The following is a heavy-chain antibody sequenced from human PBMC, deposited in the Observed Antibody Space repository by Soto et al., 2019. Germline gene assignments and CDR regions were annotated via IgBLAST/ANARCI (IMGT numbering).Heavy chain of an antibody. Sequence: GESLKISCKASGYTFTSYWIAWVRQMPGKGLEGMGIIFPVDSDPTYSPSFQGQVTIPADKSITTAYVQWSSLKASDTAMYYCAIRGYSYGDSFSYWGQGTLVTVSS. V-gene: IGHV5-51*01. J-gene: IGHJ4*02. CDR3: AIRGYSYGDSFSY. CDR2: IFPVDSDP. D-gene: IGHD5-18*01. CDR1: GYTFTSYW.